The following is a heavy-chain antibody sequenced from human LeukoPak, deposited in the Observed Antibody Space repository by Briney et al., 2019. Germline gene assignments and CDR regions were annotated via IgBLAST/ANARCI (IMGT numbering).Heavy chain of an antibody. Sequence: PSETLSFTCTVSGGSISSGSYYSSWIRQPAGKGLEWIGRIYTSGSTNYNPSLKSRVTISVDTSKNQFSLKLSSVTAADTAVYYCARDEIFGWFDPWGQGTLVTVSS. V-gene: IGHV4-61*02. CDR1: GGSISSGSYY. CDR3: ARDEIFGWFDP. D-gene: IGHD3-3*01. J-gene: IGHJ5*02. CDR2: IYTSGST.